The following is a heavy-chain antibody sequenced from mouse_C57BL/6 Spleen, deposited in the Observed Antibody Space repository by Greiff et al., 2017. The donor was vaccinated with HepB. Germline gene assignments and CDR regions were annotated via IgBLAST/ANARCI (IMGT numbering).Heavy chain of an antibody. J-gene: IGHJ2*01. CDR1: GYTFTDYY. CDR3: AREVDAPLDY. Sequence: EVQLQQSGPVLVKPGASVKMSCKASGYTFTDYYMNWVKQSHGKSLEWIGVINPYNGGTSYNQKFKGKATLTVDKSSSTAYMSLNSLTSEDSAVYYCAREVDAPLDYWGQGTTLTVSS. V-gene: IGHV1-19*01. D-gene: IGHD1-1*01. CDR2: INPYNGGT.